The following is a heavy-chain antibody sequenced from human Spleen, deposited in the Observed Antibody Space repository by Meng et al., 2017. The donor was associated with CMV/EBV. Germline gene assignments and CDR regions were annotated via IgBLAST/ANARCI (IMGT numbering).Heavy chain of an antibody. CDR2: ISAYNGNT. CDR1: YG. J-gene: IGHJ5*02. D-gene: IGHD3-3*01. CDR3: ARDQGPYYDFWSGYPLNWFDP. Sequence: YGISWVRQAPGQGLEWMGWISAYNGNTNYAQKLQGRVTMTTDTSTSTAYMELRSLRSGDTAVYYCARDQGPYYDFWSGYPLNWFDPWGQGTLVTVSS. V-gene: IGHV1-18*01.